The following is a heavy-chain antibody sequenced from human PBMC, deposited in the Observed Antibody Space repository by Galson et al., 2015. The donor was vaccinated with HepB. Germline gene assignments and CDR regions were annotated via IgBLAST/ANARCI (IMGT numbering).Heavy chain of an antibody. D-gene: IGHD3-3*01. CDR1: GYTFTSYG. CDR2: ISAYNGNT. Sequence: SVKVSCKASGYTFTSYGISWVRQAPGQGLEWMGWISAYNGNTNYAQKLQGRVTMTTDTSASTAYMELSSLRSEDTAVYYCARDRVPIFGVVTPYYYYGMDVWGQGTTVTVSS. V-gene: IGHV1-18*04. CDR3: ARDRVPIFGVVTPYYYYGMDV. J-gene: IGHJ6*02.